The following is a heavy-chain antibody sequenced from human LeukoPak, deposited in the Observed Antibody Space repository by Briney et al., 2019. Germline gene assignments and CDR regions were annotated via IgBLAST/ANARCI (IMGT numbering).Heavy chain of an antibody. CDR1: GFTFSSYS. Sequence: GGSLRLSCAASGFTFSSYSMNWVRQAPGKGLEWVSSISSSSYIYYADSVKGRFTISRDNAKNSLYLQMNSLRAEDTAVYYCARDREDYYYHYMDVWGKGTTVTVSS. CDR3: ARDREDYYYHYMDV. CDR2: ISSSSYI. V-gene: IGHV3-21*01. J-gene: IGHJ6*03.